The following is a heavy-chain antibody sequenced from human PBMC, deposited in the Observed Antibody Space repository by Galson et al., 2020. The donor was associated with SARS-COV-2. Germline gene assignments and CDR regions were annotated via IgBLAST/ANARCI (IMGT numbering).Heavy chain of an antibody. CDR3: AKDRASSYHYYYYMDV. V-gene: IGHV3-30*18. CDR2: ISYDGSNK. J-gene: IGHJ6*03. Sequence: GESLKISCVGSGFSFSSYAMHWVRQAPGKGLEWVSVISYDGSNKLYGDSVKGRFSISRDNFEDTLYLQMNSLRAEDTAVYYCAKDRASSYHYYYYMDVWGTGTTVTVAS. CDR1: GFSFSSYA. D-gene: IGHD3-16*02.